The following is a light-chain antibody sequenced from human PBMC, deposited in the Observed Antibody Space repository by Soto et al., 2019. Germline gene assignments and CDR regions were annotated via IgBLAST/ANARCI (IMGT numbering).Light chain of an antibody. CDR1: SSDVGGYNY. J-gene: IGLJ1*01. V-gene: IGLV2-14*01. Sequence: QSVLTQPASVSGSPGQSITISCTGTSSDVGGYNYVSWNQHHPGKAPKLIIYEVRYQPSGVSDRFSASRSGNTASLNISGRQAEDEADSYCSSYTANTTPYVVGTGAQLTVL. CDR2: EVR. CDR3: SSYTANTTPYV.